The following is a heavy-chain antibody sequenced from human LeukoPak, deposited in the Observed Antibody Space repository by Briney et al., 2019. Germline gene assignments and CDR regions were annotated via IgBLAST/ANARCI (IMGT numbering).Heavy chain of an antibody. CDR3: ARAYDFWSTAYYYGMDV. CDR1: GDSVSSNSAA. D-gene: IGHD3-3*01. J-gene: IGHJ6*02. V-gene: IGHV6-1*01. CDR2: TYYRSKWYN. Sequence: SQTPSLTCAISGDSVSSNSAAWNWIRQSPSRGLEWLGRTYYRSKWYNDYAVSVKSRITINPDTSKNQFSLQLNSVTPEDTAVYYCARAYDFWSTAYYYGMDVWGQGTTVTVSS.